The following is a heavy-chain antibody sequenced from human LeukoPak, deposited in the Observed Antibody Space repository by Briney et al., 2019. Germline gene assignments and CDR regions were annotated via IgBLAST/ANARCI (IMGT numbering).Heavy chain of an antibody. D-gene: IGHD2/OR15-2a*01. CDR2: IYSGGST. V-gene: IGHV3-66*01. J-gene: IGHJ3*01. CDR1: GFTFSSCA. Sequence: HPGGSLRLSCAASGFTFSSCAMSWVRQAPGKGLEWVSIIYSGGSTYYADSVKGRFIISRDNSKNTLYLQMYSLRAEDTAVYYCARDGRALLSDWGQGTMVTVSS. CDR3: ARDGRALLSD.